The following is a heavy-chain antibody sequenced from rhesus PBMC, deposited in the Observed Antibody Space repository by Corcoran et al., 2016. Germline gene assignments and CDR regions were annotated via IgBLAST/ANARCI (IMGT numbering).Heavy chain of an antibody. CDR3: ARGITNRFDV. Sequence: QVQLQESGPGLVKPSETLSLTCAVAGGSFSSYWWSWIRQPPGKGLDWIGDFNGNRGSPNSIPSLKRLVTISKDASKNQFSLKLSSVPAADTALYYCARGITNRFDVWGPGVLVTVSS. D-gene: IGHD3-16*01. J-gene: IGHJ5-1*01. CDR2: FNGNRGSP. CDR1: GGSFSSYW. V-gene: IGHV4-80*01.